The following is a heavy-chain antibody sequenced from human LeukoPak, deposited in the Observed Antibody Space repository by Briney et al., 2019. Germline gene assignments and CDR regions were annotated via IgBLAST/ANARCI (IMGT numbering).Heavy chain of an antibody. CDR2: INPNSGGT. CDR3: ARGRVPAARGHNNWFDP. V-gene: IGHV1-2*02. Sequence: GASVKVSCKASGYTFTSYGISWVRQAPGQGLEWMGWINPNSGGTNYAQKFQGRVTMTRDTSISTAYMELSSLRSEDTAVYYCARGRVPAARGHNNWFDPWGQGTLVTVSS. CDR1: GYTFTSYG. D-gene: IGHD2-2*01. J-gene: IGHJ5*02.